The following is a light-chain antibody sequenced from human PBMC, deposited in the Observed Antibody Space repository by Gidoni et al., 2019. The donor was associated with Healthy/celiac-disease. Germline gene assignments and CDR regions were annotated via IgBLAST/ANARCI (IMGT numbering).Light chain of an antibody. J-gene: IGKJ4*01. CDR1: QSVSSN. CDR3: QQYNSWTPLT. CDR2: GAS. Sequence: DIVMTQSPATLSVSPGERATLSCRASQSVSSNLAWYQQKPGQAPRLLIYGASTRATGIPARFSGRGSGTEFRLTISSLQSEDFAVYYCQQYNSWTPLTFGGGTKVEIK. V-gene: IGKV3-15*01.